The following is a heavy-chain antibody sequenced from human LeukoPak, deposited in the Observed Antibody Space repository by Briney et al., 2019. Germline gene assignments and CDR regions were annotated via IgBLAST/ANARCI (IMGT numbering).Heavy chain of an antibody. CDR1: GYNFISYY. V-gene: IGHV1-46*01. CDR2: INPSGGST. D-gene: IGHD2-8*01. J-gene: IGHJ6*02. Sequence: ASVKVSCKASGYNFISYYMHWVRQAPGQGLEWMGIINPSGGSTSYAQKFHDRVTMTRDTPTSTVYMELSSLKSEDTAVYYCAREDVVLVDAVRYQYYGMDVWGQGTTVTVSS. CDR3: AREDVVLVDAVRYQYYGMDV.